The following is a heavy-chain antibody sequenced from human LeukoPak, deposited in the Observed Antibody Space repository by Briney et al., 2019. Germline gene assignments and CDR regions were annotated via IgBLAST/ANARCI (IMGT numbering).Heavy chain of an antibody. D-gene: IGHD6-19*01. J-gene: IGHJ4*02. Sequence: GGSLRLSCVASGFTFRDYWMNWIRHVPGKGLVWVSRINIDGRRRDYADSVKGRFTISRDNAKNTVYLQMHSLRAEDTALYYCATVAGDFWGQGTLVTVSS. CDR3: ATVAGDF. CDR1: GFTFRDYW. CDR2: INIDGRRR. V-gene: IGHV3-74*01.